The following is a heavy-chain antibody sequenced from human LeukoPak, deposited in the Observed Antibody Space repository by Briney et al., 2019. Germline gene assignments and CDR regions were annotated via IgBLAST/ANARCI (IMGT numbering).Heavy chain of an antibody. J-gene: IGHJ4*02. CDR2: IYWDDDK. Sequence: SGPTLVKPTQTLTLTCTFSGFSLGTSGVGVGWIRQPPGKALEWLALIYWDDDKRYSPSLKSRLTITKDTSKNQVVLTMTNMDPVDTATYYCAHRLLVRDGDPSDDYGDYVPAYYFDYWGQGTLVTVSS. CDR1: GFSLGTSGVG. D-gene: IGHD4-17*01. CDR3: AHRLLVRDGDPSDDYGDYVPAYYFDY. V-gene: IGHV2-5*02.